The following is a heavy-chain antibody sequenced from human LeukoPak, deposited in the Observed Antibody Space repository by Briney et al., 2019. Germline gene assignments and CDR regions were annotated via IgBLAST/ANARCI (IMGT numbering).Heavy chain of an antibody. V-gene: IGHV3-21*03. Sequence: GGSLRLSCAASGFTFSSYSMNWVRQAPGKGLEWVSSISSSSSYIYYADSVKGRSTISRDNAKNSLYLQMNSLKTEDTAVYYCTRVGSSSWYAFPVTKYYYGMDVWGQGTTVTVSS. D-gene: IGHD6-13*01. CDR2: ISSSSSYI. CDR3: TRVGSSSWYAFPVTKYYYGMDV. CDR1: GFTFSSYS. J-gene: IGHJ6*02.